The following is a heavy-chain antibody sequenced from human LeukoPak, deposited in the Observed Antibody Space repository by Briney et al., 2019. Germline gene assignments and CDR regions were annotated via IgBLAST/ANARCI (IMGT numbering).Heavy chain of an antibody. Sequence: GESLKISCKGSGYSFTSYWIGWVRQMPGKGLEWIGIIYPGDSDTRYSPSFQGQVTISADKSISTAYLQWSSLKASDTAMYYCARQYCSGNSSYTNWFDSWGQGTLVTVSS. CDR2: IYPGDSDT. CDR1: GYSFTSYW. J-gene: IGHJ5*01. D-gene: IGHD2-15*01. V-gene: IGHV5-51*01. CDR3: ARQYCSGNSSYTNWFDS.